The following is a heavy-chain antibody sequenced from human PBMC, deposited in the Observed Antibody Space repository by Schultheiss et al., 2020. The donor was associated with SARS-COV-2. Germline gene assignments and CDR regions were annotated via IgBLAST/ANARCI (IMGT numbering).Heavy chain of an antibody. CDR1: GYTFTGYY. D-gene: IGHD2-21*01. CDR2: INPNSGGT. CDR3: ARGPSVIHYYYYYGMDV. Sequence: ASVKVSCKASGYTFTGYYMHWVRQAPGQGLEWMVWINPNSGGTNYAQKFQGRVTMTRDTSISTAYMELSSLRSDDTAVYYCARGPSVIHYYYYYGMDVWGQGTTVTVSS. V-gene: IGHV1-2*02. J-gene: IGHJ6*02.